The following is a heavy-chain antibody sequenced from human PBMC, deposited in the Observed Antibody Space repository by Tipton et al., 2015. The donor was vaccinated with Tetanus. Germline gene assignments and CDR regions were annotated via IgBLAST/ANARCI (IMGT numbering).Heavy chain of an antibody. J-gene: IGHJ2*01. D-gene: IGHD3-22*01. CDR3: ARAAPCGYYYSRAWYFDR. CDR1: GFHFTTYT. CDR2: ISFDATKD. V-gene: IGHV3-30-3*01. Sequence: SLRLSCEASGFHFTTYTMHWVRQAPGKGLEWVSVISFDATKDSYADSVKGRFTISRDNSKNTLYLQMSSLRSEDTAIYYCARAAPCGYYYSRAWYFDRWGRGSPVTVSS.